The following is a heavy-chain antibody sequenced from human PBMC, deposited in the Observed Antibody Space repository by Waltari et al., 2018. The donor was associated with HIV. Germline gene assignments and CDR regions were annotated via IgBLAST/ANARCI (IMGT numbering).Heavy chain of an antibody. Sequence: QLVESGGALVQPGRSLRLSCVASGFSFGDYAMYWVRQPPGKGLEWVSGISRNCDSVAYAASVKGRFTMSRDNAKRSLYLEMISLKPEDTALYYCTKGRTAAAGFFACDTWGQGTRVIVSS. D-gene: IGHD6-25*01. J-gene: IGHJ3*02. CDR3: TKGRTAAAGFFACDT. CDR1: GFSFGDYA. V-gene: IGHV3-9*01. CDR2: ISRNCDSV.